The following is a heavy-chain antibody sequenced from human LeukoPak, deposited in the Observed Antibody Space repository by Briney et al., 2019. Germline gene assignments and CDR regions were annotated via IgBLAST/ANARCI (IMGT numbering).Heavy chain of an antibody. J-gene: IGHJ1*01. Sequence: GGSLRLSCAASGFTFSTYAMNWVRQAPGKGLEWVSSISGSDGRTYYADSVKGRFTISGDSSKNTLYLQMNSLRAEDTAVYYCAKDRGVITIGYFQDWGQGTLVTVSS. V-gene: IGHV3-23*01. D-gene: IGHD3-16*01. CDR2: ISGSDGRT. CDR1: GFTFSTYA. CDR3: AKDRGVITIGYFQD.